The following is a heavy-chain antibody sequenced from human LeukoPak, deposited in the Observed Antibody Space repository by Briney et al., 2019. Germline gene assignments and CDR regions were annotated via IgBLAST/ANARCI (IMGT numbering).Heavy chain of an antibody. CDR1: GFTFSNTY. V-gene: IGHV3-7*01. Sequence: QAGGSLRLSCAASGFTFSNTYMTWVRQAPGKGLEWVANIKQDGSEKFYVDSVRGRFTISRDNAKNTLYLQMNSLRAEDTAVYYCARDLHYGMDVWGQGTTVTVSS. CDR3: ARDLHYGMDV. CDR2: IKQDGSEK. J-gene: IGHJ6*02.